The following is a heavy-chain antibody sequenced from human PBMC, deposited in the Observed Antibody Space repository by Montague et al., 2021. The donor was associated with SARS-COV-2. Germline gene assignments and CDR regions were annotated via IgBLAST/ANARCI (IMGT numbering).Heavy chain of an antibody. CDR1: GFSFSTYE. J-gene: IGHJ3*01. CDR2: ISSSSSYT. CDR3: ARELRITKLVVVITSAFDF. V-gene: IGHV3-48*03. Sequence: SLRLSCAASGFSFSTYEMNWVRQAPGKGLEWVSSISSSSSYTFYADSVRGRFTISRNNAKNSLYLQMNSLRAEDTAVYYCARELRITKLVVVITSAFDFWGQGTMVTVSS. D-gene: IGHD3-22*01.